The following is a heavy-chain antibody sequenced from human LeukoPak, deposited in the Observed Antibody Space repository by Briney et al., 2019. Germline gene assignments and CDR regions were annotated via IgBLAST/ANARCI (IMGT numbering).Heavy chain of an antibody. V-gene: IGHV1-2*02. J-gene: IGHJ4*02. CDR1: GYTFTGYY. CDR3: ARKPIHTRGSYLGY. D-gene: IGHD3-16*01. Sequence: GASVKVSCKASGYTFTGYYMHWVRQAPGQGLEWMGWIDPNSGGTNYAQKFQGRVTMTRDTSISTAYMELSRLRSDDTAVYYCARKPIHTRGSYLGYWGQGTLVTVSS. CDR2: IDPNSGGT.